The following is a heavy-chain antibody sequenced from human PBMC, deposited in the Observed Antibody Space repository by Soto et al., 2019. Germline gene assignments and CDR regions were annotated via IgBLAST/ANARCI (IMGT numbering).Heavy chain of an antibody. CDR1: GGYISSYY. V-gene: IGHV4-59*01. CDR3: ARGGTYNWNCVAYYYYGMDV. J-gene: IGHJ6*02. Sequence: SETLSLTCTVSGGYISSYYWSWIRQPPGKGLEWIGYIYYSGSTNYNPSLKSRVTISVDTSKNQFSLKLSSVTAADTAVYYCARGGTYNWNCVAYYYYGMDVWGQGTTVTVSS. CDR2: IYYSGST. D-gene: IGHD1-7*01.